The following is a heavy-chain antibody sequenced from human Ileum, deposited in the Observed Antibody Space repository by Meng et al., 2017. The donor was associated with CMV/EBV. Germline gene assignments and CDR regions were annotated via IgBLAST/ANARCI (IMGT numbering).Heavy chain of an antibody. CDR1: GITFSNYW. V-gene: IGHV3-74*01. CDR3: VRDGGTWNFDI. J-gene: IGHJ3*02. D-gene: IGHD1-1*01. Sequence: GESLKISCAASGITFSNYWMHWVRQAAGKGLVWVSRISPDGGGTNYADSVKGRFTISRDDAKNMLYLRMNSLRAEDTADYYCVRDGGTWNFDIWGQGTMVTVSS. CDR2: ISPDGGGT.